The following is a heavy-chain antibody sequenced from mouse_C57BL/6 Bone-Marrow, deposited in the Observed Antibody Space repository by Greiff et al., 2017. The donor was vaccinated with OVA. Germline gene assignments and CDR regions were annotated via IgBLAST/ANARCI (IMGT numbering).Heavy chain of an antibody. CDR1: GYTFTNYW. CDR2: IYPGGGYT. V-gene: IGHV1-63*01. Sequence: QVQLQQSGAELVRPGTSVKMSCKASGYTFTNYWIGWAKQRPGHGLEWIGDIYPGGGYTNYNEKFKGKATLTADKSSSTAHMQFSSLTSEDSAIYYCARHTPITYFDYWGQGTTLTVSS. D-gene: IGHD1-1*01. CDR3: ARHTPITYFDY. J-gene: IGHJ2*01.